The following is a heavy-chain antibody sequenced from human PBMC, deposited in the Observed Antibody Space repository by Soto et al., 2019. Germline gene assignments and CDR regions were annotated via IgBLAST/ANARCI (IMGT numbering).Heavy chain of an antibody. V-gene: IGHV1-58*01. J-gene: IGHJ4*02. Sequence: SVKVSCKASGFTFTSSAVQWVRQARGQRLEWIGWIVVGSGNTNYAQKFQERVTITRDMSTSTAYMELSSLRSEDTAVYYCAARNDFWSGYYPNFDYWGQGPLVTVSS. CDR2: IVVGSGNT. CDR1: GFTFTSSA. CDR3: AARNDFWSGYYPNFDY. D-gene: IGHD3-3*01.